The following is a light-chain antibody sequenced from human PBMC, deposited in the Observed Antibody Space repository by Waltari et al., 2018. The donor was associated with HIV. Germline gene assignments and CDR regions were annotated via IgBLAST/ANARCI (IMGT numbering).Light chain of an antibody. J-gene: IGKJ2*01. CDR3: QQYYSTPVT. CDR2: WAS. V-gene: IGKV4-1*01. CDR1: QSLLYTSNNKVY. Sequence: DIVMTQSPESLAVSLGGRATINCRSSQSLLYTSNNKVYVVWYQQKPGQPPKVLISWASTRESGVPDRFSGSGSGTDFTLTISSLQAEDVAVYYCQQYYSTPVTFGQGTKLEIK.